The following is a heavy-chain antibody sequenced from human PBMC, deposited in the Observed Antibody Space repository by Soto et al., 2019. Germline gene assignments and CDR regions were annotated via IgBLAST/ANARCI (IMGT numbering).Heavy chain of an antibody. D-gene: IGHD1-7*01. J-gene: IGHJ4*02. CDR1: GFTFSNAW. Sequence: GGSLRLSCAASGFTFSNAWMSWVRQAPGKGLEWVGRIKSKTDGGTTDYAAPVKGRFTISRDDSKNTLYLQMNSLKTEDTAVYYWTTGTTILVETFDYWGQGTLVTVSS. CDR2: IKSKTDGGTT. CDR3: TTGTTILVETFDY. V-gene: IGHV3-15*01.